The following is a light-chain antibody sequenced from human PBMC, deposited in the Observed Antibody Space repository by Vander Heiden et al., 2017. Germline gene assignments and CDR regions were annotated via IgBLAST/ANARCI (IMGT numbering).Light chain of an antibody. J-gene: IGKJ3*01. CDR1: QSISSY. CDR2: AAS. V-gene: IGKV1-39*01. Sequence: DIQITQSPSSLSASVADRVTITCRARQSISSYLNWYQQKPGKAPKLLIYAASSLQSGVPSRFSGSGSGTDVTLTISSLQPEDFATYYCQQSYSTPEITFGPGTKVDIK. CDR3: QQSYSTPEIT.